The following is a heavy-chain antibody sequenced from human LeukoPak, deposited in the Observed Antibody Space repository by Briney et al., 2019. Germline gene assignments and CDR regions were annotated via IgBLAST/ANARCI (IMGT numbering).Heavy chain of an antibody. D-gene: IGHD1-26*01. CDR3: ARESIVGATTLDY. V-gene: IGHV1-2*02. Sequence: ASVKVSCKASGYTFTGQYMHWVRQAPGRGLEWMGWINPNSGGTNYAQKFQGRVTMTRDTSISTAYMELSRLRSDDTGVYYCARESIVGATTLDYWGQGTLVTVSS. CDR1: GYTFTGQY. J-gene: IGHJ4*02. CDR2: INPNSGGT.